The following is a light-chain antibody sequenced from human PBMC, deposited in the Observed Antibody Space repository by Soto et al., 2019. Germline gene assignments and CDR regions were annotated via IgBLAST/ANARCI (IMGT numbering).Light chain of an antibody. CDR1: SSDVGGSNY. CDR2: DVS. CDR3: SSYTSSSLYV. Sequence: QSVLTQPASVSGSPGQSITISCTGTSSDVGGSNYVSWYQQLPGKAPKLMIYDVSDRPSGVSNRFSGSKSGNTASLTISGLQAEDEAEYYCSSYTSSSLYVFXTGTKLTVL. V-gene: IGLV2-14*01. J-gene: IGLJ1*01.